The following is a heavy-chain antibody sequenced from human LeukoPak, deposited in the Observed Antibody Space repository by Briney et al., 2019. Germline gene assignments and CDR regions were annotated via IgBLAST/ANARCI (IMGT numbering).Heavy chain of an antibody. Sequence: GGSLRLSCAASGFTFSSYEMNWVRQAPGKGLEWVSYISSSGSTIYYADSVKGRFTISRDNAKNSLYLQMNSLRAEDTAVYYCARDGYGDYGIDYWGQGTLVTVSS. CDR1: GFTFSSYE. J-gene: IGHJ4*02. V-gene: IGHV3-48*03. D-gene: IGHD4-17*01. CDR3: ARDGYGDYGIDY. CDR2: ISSSGSTI.